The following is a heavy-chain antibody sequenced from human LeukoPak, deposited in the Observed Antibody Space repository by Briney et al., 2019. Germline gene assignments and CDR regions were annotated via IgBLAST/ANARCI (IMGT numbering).Heavy chain of an antibody. CDR1: GVSINDYY. V-gene: IGHV4-34*01. CDR3: ARIRCGHSGSVCYNH. D-gene: IGHD3-9*01. Sequence: PSETLSLTCGVFGVSINDYYWSWIRQSPGKGLEWIGEISHTEGTRYNPSLESRVTMSVGTSENQLSLKLIFVTAADTAVYYCARIRCGHSGSVCYNHWGLGTLVTASS. CDR2: ISHTEGT. J-gene: IGHJ4*02.